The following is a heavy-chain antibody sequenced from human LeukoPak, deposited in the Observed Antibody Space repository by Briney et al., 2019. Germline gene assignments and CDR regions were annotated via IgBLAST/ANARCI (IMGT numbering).Heavy chain of an antibody. J-gene: IGHJ3*02. CDR1: GGSISSSSSY. V-gene: IGHV4-39*07. Sequence: PSETLSLTCTVSGGSISSSSSYWGWIRQPPGKGLEWIGSISYSRSTYYNPSLKSRVTVSVDTSKNQFSLKLTSVTAADTAVYYCARGMIITNIDDAFDIWGQGTVVTVSS. CDR2: ISYSRST. CDR3: ARGMIITNIDDAFDI. D-gene: IGHD3-22*01.